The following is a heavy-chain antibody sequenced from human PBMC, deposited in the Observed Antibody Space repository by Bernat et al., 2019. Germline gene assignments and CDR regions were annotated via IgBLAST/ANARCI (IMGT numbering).Heavy chain of an antibody. V-gene: IGHV2-26*01. CDR3: AGIQSESAAVGYYYGMNV. CDR2: IFPNDEK. D-gene: IGHD6-13*01. Sequence: QVTLKESGPVLVKPTETLTLTCTVSGFSLSNAIMGVSWIRQPPGKALEWLAHIFPNDEKSYNTSLRSTLTISKDTSKSHVVTTMTHMDPVDTATYYGAGIQSESAAVGYYYGMNVWGQGITVTVSS. CDR1: GFSLSNAIMG. J-gene: IGHJ6*02.